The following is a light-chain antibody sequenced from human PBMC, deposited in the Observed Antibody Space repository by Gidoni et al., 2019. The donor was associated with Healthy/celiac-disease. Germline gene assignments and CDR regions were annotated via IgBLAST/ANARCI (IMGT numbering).Light chain of an antibody. J-gene: IGLJ3*02. CDR2: DVS. Sequence: QSALPQPRSVSGSPGQSVTISCTGTSSDVGGYNYVSWYQQHPGKAPKLMIYDVSKRPSGVPDRFSGSKSGNTASLTISGLQAEDEVDYYCCSYAGSYTWVFGGGTKLTVL. V-gene: IGLV2-11*01. CDR3: CSYAGSYTWV. CDR1: SSDVGGYNY.